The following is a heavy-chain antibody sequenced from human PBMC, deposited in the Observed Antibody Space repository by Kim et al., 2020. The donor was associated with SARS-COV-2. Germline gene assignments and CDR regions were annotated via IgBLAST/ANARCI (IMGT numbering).Heavy chain of an antibody. CDR3: ARVVLGSSGYYIYYYYYYGMDV. V-gene: IGHV3-7*01. CDR1: GFTFSSYW. J-gene: IGHJ6*02. CDR2: IKQDGSEK. Sequence: GGSLRLSCAASGFTFSSYWMSWVRQAPGKGLEWVANIKQDGSEKYYVDSVKGRFTISRDNAKNSLYLQMNSLRAEDTAVYYCARVVLGSSGYYIYYYYYYGMDVWGQGTTVTVSS. D-gene: IGHD3-22*01.